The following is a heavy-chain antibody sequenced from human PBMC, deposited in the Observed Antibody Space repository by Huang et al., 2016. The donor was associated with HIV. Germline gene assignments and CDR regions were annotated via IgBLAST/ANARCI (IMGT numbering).Heavy chain of an antibody. CDR1: GGSICGGSDY. J-gene: IGHJ5*02. CDR3: VSWVDN. Sequence: QLQLQESGPRLVKPSETLSLTCNVSGGSICGGSDYGYRIRPPPGKGLQWIGSFTHGGSTNYTPSLKSRVTISVDSSKNQFSVRMNSVTAADTAVYYCVSWVDNWGQGIRVTVSS. V-gene: IGHV4-39*01. CDR2: FTHGGST.